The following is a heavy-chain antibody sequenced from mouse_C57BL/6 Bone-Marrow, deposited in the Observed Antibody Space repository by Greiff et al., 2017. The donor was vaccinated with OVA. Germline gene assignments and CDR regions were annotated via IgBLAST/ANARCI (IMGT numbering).Heavy chain of an antibody. CDR1: GYTFTSYW. V-gene: IGHV1-52*01. CDR3: ARLRLRLSMDY. J-gene: IGHJ4*01. CDR2: IDPSDSET. D-gene: IGHD3-2*02. Sequence: QVQLQQPGAELVRPGSSVKLSCKASGYTFTSYWMHWVKQRPIQGLEWIGNIDPSDSETHYNQKFKDKATLTVDKSSSTAYMQLSSLTSEDSAVYYCARLRLRLSMDYWGQGTSVTVSS.